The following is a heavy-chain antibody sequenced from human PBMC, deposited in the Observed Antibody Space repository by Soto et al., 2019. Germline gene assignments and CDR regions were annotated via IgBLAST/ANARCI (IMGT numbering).Heavy chain of an antibody. CDR1: GFSFDDYA. CDR2: ITWSSGYI. D-gene: IGHD3-22*01. CDR3: AKGTYDSSGYYTVPDY. Sequence: LRLSCAASGFSFDDYAMHWVRQAPGRGLEWVSGITWSSGYIGYADSVKGRFTTSKDNAKNSLYLKMNSLRPEDTAVYYCAKGTYDSSGYYTVPDYWGQGTLVTVSS. V-gene: IGHV3-9*01. J-gene: IGHJ4*02.